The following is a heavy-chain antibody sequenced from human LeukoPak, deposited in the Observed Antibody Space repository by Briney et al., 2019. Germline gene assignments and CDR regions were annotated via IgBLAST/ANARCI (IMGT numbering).Heavy chain of an antibody. Sequence: GGSLRLSCAASGFTFSSYAMSWVRQAPGKGLEWVSGISGSGDNTYYADSVKGRFTISRDNSKNTLYVQVNSLGTEDTAAYYCAKVGVGMVVTSQFDLWGQGTLVTVFS. CDR3: AKVGVGMVVTSQFDL. CDR1: GFTFSSYA. CDR2: ISGSGDNT. V-gene: IGHV3-23*01. D-gene: IGHD2-21*02. J-gene: IGHJ5*02.